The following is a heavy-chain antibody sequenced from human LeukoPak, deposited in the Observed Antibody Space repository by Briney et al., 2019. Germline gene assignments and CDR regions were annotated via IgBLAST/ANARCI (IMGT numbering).Heavy chain of an antibody. CDR1: GGSISSYY. D-gene: IGHD2-15*01. V-gene: IGHV4-59*01. CDR2: IYYSGST. CDR3: GRGCSGGSCYHYYYYGMDV. J-gene: IGHJ6*02. Sequence: SETLSLTCTVSGGSISSYYWSWIRQPPGKGLEWIGYIYYSGSTNYNPSLKSRVTISVDTSKNQFSLKLSSVTAADTAVYYCGRGCSGGSCYHYYYYGMDVWGQGTTVTVSS.